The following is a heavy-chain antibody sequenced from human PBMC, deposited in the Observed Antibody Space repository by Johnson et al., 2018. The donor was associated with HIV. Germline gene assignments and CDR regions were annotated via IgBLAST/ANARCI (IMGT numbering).Heavy chain of an antibody. CDR3: AREGRHYYDSSGHAFDI. CDR1: GFTFNNAW. D-gene: IGHD3-22*01. V-gene: IGHV3-15*01. Sequence: VQLVESGGGLVKPGGSLRLSCAASGFTFNNAWMSWVRQPPGKGLEWVGRINSQTDGGTTDYAAPLKGRFTISREDSKNTLYLQMNSLKTEDTAVYYCAREGRHYYDSSGHAFDIWGQGTMVTVSS. J-gene: IGHJ3*02. CDR2: INSQTDGGTT.